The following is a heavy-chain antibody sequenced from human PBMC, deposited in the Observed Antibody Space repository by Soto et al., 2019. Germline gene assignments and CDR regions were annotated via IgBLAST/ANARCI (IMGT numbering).Heavy chain of an antibody. J-gene: IGHJ4*02. CDR2: ISYSDGS. CDR3: ASHRTFWPFDS. Sequence: SETLSLTYTVSAGTTRTSDSLITRSFYWGWMRQPPGKGLQWIASISYSDGSFYNSSLKSRLTISVDTSKNQSSLSLRSVTAAYTAVYCCASHRTFWPFDSWVQGTVVT. D-gene: IGHD2-8*01. V-gene: IGHV4-39*01. CDR1: AGTTRTSDSLITRSFY.